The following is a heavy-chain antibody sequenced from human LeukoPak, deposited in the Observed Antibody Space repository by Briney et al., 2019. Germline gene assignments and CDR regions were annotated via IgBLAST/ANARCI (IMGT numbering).Heavy chain of an antibody. CDR1: GFTFRSYA. V-gene: IGHV3-23*01. Sequence: PGGSLRLSCAASGFTFRSYAIYWVRQAPGKGLEWVSGISGSGGDTYFADSVKGRFTISRDHSKNTVFLQMDSLRAEDTAVYYCAKTTAGNSSGRYPGWPVDYWGQGTLVTVSS. CDR2: ISGSGGDT. D-gene: IGHD6-19*01. J-gene: IGHJ4*02. CDR3: AKTTAGNSSGRYPGWPVDY.